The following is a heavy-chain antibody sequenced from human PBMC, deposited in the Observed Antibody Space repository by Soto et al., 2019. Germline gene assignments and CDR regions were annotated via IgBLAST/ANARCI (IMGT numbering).Heavy chain of an antibody. Sequence: GGSLRLSCAVSGFPFSFYGFHWVRQSPGKGLEWLGVIVSDGSAIYHADSLEGRFFISRDNSKDILYLQVNSLRVEDTAVYYCARDDAFDNENGFDMWGQGTMVTVSS. CDR3: ARDDAFDNENGFDM. V-gene: IGHV3-33*01. J-gene: IGHJ3*02. CDR1: GFPFSFYG. CDR2: IVSDGSAI. D-gene: IGHD3-3*02.